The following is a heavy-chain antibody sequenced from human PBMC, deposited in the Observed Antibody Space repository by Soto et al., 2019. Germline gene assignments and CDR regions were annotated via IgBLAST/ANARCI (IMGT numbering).Heavy chain of an antibody. Sequence: EVQLVESGGGLVQPGGSLRLSCAASGFTFRSNWMSWVRQAPGKGLEWVANIKQDGSEKYYVDSVKGRFTISRDNAKKSLYLQMNSLRAEDTAVYYCATSGGGWLQPPVWGQGTLVTVSS. D-gene: IGHD5-12*01. J-gene: IGHJ4*02. CDR1: GFTFRSNW. V-gene: IGHV3-7*03. CDR3: ATSGGGWLQPPV. CDR2: IKQDGSEK.